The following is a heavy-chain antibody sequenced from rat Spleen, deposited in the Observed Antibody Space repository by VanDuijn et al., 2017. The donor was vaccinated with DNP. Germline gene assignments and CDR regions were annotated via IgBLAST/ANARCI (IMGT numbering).Heavy chain of an antibody. J-gene: IGHJ3*01. D-gene: IGHD1-11*01. CDR3: ATGVYGGYEDWFAY. V-gene: IGHV5-7*01. Sequence: EVQLVESGGGLVQPGRSLKLSCAASGFTFSDYNMGWVRQAPKKGLEWVASISYDGRNTYYGDSVKGRFTISRDNGKTTQYLQMDSLRSEDTATYYCATGVYGGYEDWFAYWGQGTLVTVSS. CDR1: GFTFSDYN. CDR2: ISYDGRNT.